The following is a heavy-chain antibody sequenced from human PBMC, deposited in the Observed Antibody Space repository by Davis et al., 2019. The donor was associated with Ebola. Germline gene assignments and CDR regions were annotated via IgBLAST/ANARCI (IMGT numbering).Heavy chain of an antibody. J-gene: IGHJ4*02. CDR1: GFTFSGSA. CDR2: IRSKANSYAT. Sequence: GESLKISCAASGFTFSGSAMHWVRQASGKGLEWVGRIRSKANSYATAYAASVKGRFTISRDDSKSIAYLQMNSLKTEDTAVYYCTTGSSIAARLFDYWGQGTLVTVSS. V-gene: IGHV3-73*01. D-gene: IGHD6-6*01. CDR3: TTGSSIAARLFDY.